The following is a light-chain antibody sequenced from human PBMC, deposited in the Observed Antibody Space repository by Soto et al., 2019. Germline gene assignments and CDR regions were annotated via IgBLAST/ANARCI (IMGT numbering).Light chain of an antibody. CDR3: RSYTSSSTRV. V-gene: IGLV2-14*01. Sequence: QSALTQPASVSGSPGQSITISCIGTSSVVGRYNYVSWYQQHPGQAPRLMIYDVNNRPSGVSNRFSGSKSDNTASLTISGLQAEDEADYYCRSYTSSSTRVFRTGTKVTVL. J-gene: IGLJ1*01. CDR1: SSVVGRYNY. CDR2: DVN.